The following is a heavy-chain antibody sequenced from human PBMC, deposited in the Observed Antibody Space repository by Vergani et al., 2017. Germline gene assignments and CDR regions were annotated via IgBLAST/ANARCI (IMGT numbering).Heavy chain of an antibody. V-gene: IGHV3-13*01. CDR1: GFTFSTYD. Sequence: EVQLVESGGGLVQPGGSLRLSCAASGFTFSTYDMHWVRQATGKGLEWVSAIGTAGDTYYPGSVKGRFTISRENAKNSLYLQMNGLRAGDTAVYYCARETVTGPPGYWGQGTLVTVSS. CDR2: IGTAGDT. J-gene: IGHJ4*02. D-gene: IGHD5-18*01. CDR3: ARETVTGPPGY.